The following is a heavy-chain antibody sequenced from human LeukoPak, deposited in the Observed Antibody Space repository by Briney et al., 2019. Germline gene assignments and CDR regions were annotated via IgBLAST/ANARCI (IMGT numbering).Heavy chain of an antibody. CDR1: GYTFTSYY. CDR2: INPSGGST. D-gene: IGHD6-13*01. J-gene: IGHJ4*02. V-gene: IGHV1-46*01. Sequence: ASVKVSCKASGYTFTSYYMHWVRQAPGQGLEWMGIINPSGGSTSYAQKFQGRVTMTRDTSTSTVYMELSSLRSEDTAVYYCVGTSSSLYYFDYWGQGTLVTVSS. CDR3: VGTSSSLYYFDY.